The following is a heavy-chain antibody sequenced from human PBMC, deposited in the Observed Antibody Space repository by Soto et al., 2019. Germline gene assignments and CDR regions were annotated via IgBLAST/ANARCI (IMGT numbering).Heavy chain of an antibody. Sequence: GASVKVSCKASGCSFITSYYMHWVRQAPGQGLEWMGIINPTGSMTKYSQRFQGRLTMTRDTSTSTDYMELTTLTSEDTAVYFCARDTGYDHDAFDIWGQGTMVTVSS. V-gene: IGHV1-46*01. CDR1: GCSFITSYY. CDR3: ARDTGYDHDAFDI. J-gene: IGHJ3*02. CDR2: INPTGSMT. D-gene: IGHD5-12*01.